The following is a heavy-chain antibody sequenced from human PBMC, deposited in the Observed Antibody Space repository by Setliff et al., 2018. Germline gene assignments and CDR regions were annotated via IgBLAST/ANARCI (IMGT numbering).Heavy chain of an antibody. CDR1: GFTFSSYG. CDR2: IWYDGSNK. D-gene: IGHD6-19*01. V-gene: IGHV3-33*06. Sequence: GESLKISCAASGFTFSSYGMHWVRQAPGKGLEWVAVIWYDGSNKYYADSVKGRFTISRDNSKNTLYLQMNSLRAEDTAVYYCAEDQVYSSGWHELYYFDYWGQGTLVTVSS. J-gene: IGHJ4*02. CDR3: AEDQVYSSGWHELYYFDY.